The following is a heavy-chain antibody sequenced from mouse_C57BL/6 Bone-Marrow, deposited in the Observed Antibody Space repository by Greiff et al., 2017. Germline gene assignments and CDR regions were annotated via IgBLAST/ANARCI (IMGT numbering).Heavy chain of an antibody. D-gene: IGHD1-1*01. J-gene: IGHJ2*01. CDR3: ARLPYYYGSTYFDY. V-gene: IGHV1-81*01. CDR1: GYTFTSYG. CDR2: IYPRSGNT. Sequence: VQLQQSGAELARPGASVKLSCKASGYTFTSYGISWVKQRTGQGLEWIGEIYPRSGNTYYNEKFKGKAALTADKSSITAYMELPSLTSEDSAVYFCARLPYYYGSTYFDYWGQGTTLTVSS.